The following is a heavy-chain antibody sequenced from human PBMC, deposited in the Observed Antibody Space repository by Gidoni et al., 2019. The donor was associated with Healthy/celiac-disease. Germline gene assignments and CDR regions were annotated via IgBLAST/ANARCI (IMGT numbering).Heavy chain of an antibody. CDR3: AREPGIQLWLHYYGMDV. CDR2: SSAYNGNT. J-gene: IGHJ6*02. V-gene: IGHV1-18*01. D-gene: IGHD5-18*01. CDR1: GFTFSRHG. Sequence: QVQLVHSGAEVKTPGASVKVSCKASGFTFSRHGISWVRQAPGQGLEWMGWSSAYNGNTNYAQKLQGRVTMTTDTSTSTAYMELRSLRSDDTAVYYCAREPGIQLWLHYYGMDVWGQGTTVTVSS.